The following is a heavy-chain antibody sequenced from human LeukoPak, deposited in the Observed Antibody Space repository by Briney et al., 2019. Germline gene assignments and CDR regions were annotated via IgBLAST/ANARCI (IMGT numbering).Heavy chain of an antibody. J-gene: IGHJ5*02. V-gene: IGHV4-59*01. CDR1: GGSISSYY. Sequence: PSETLSLTCTVSGGSISSYYWSWIRQPPGKGLEWIGYIYYSGSTNYNPSLKSRVTISVDTSKNQFSLKLSSVTAADTAVYYCARTSSLWFDPWGQGTLVTVSS. CDR2: IYYSGST. CDR3: ARTSSLWFDP.